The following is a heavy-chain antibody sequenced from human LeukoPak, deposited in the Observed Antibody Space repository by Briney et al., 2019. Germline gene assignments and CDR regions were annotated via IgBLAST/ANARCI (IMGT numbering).Heavy chain of an antibody. J-gene: IGHJ3*02. CDR1: GGSISSGSYY. Sequence: SETLSLTCTVSGGSISSGSYYWSWIRQPAGKGLEWIGRIFTSGSTNYNPSLKSRVTISVDTSKNQFSLKLNSVTAADTAVYYCAKRSPYDSSGYYYGIHAFDIWGQGTMVTVSS. CDR2: IFTSGST. D-gene: IGHD3-22*01. V-gene: IGHV4-61*02. CDR3: AKRSPYDSSGYYYGIHAFDI.